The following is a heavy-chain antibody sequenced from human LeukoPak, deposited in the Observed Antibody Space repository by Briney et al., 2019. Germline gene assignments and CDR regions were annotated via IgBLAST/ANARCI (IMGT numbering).Heavy chain of an antibody. Sequence: SETLSLTCNVSGGSMSNIYYWSWIRQHPGKGLEWIGYIYYSGSTYYNPSLKSRVTISVDTSKNQFSLKLSSVTAADTAVYYCARDARDYYGSGSFTDYWGQGTLVTVSS. CDR1: GGSMSNIYY. D-gene: IGHD3-10*01. J-gene: IGHJ4*02. CDR3: ARDARDYYGSGSFTDY. V-gene: IGHV4-31*03. CDR2: IYYSGST.